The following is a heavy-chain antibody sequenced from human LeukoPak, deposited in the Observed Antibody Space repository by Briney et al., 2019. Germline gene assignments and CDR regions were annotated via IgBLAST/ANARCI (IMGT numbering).Heavy chain of an antibody. V-gene: IGHV3-74*01. D-gene: IGHD5-18*01. CDR1: GFTFSTYW. CDR2: ISSDGSGT. J-gene: IGHJ4*02. Sequence: GGSLRLSCVTSGFTFSTYWMHWVRQVPGKGLVWVSRISSDGSGTTYADSVKGRFTISRDNAKNTVYLQMNSLRAEDTAVYYCARDGGLWLYYFDFWGQGTLVTVSS. CDR3: ARDGGLWLYYFDF.